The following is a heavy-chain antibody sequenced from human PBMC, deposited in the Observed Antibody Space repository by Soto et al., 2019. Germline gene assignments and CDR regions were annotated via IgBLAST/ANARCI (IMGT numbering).Heavy chain of an antibody. D-gene: IGHD3-22*01. CDR2: ISAYTGDT. CDR1: GYTFTSYG. V-gene: IGHV1-18*01. CDR3: PRDMRYYDGSGFVEY. J-gene: IGHJ4*02. Sequence: ASVKVSCKASGYTFTSYGITWVRQAPGQGLEWMGWISAYTGDTNYAQKLQGRVTMTTDTSTSTAYMELRSLRSDDTAVYYCPRDMRYYDGSGFVEYWGQGTPVTVS.